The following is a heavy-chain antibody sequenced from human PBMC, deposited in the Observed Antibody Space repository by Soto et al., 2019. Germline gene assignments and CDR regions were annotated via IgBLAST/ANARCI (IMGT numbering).Heavy chain of an antibody. CDR3: AAKLGTTHYFDF. J-gene: IGHJ4*02. CDR1: GDPVSSGSYY. Sequence: QVQLQESGPGLVQPSQTLSLTCSVSGDPVSSGSYYWTWVRQHPVKGLEWIGYIYHTGSTYYNPSLLSRLIMSIDTSKNQFPLHLYSVTAADTAVYFCAAKLGTTHYFDFWGQGSLVAVSS. D-gene: IGHD7-27*01. CDR2: IYHTGST. V-gene: IGHV4-31*03.